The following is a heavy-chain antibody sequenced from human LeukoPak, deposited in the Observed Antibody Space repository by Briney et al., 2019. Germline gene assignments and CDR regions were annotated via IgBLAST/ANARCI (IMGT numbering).Heavy chain of an antibody. Sequence: SETLSLTCTASGGSISSYYWSWIRQPPGKGLEWIGYIYYSGSTNYNPSLKSRVTISVDTSKNQFSLKLSSVTAADTAVYYCARLPNCSSTSCFRGAFDYWGQGTLVTVSS. CDR3: ARLPNCSSTSCFRGAFDY. CDR2: IYYSGST. D-gene: IGHD2-2*01. J-gene: IGHJ4*02. V-gene: IGHV4-59*08. CDR1: GGSISSYY.